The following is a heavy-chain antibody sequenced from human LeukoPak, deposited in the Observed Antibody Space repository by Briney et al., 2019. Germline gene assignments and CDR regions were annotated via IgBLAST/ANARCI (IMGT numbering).Heavy chain of an antibody. D-gene: IGHD3-3*01. CDR3: ARDQRRITIFGVAPV. Sequence: PSQTLSLTCTVSGGSISSGSYYWSWIRQPAGKGLEWIGRIYTSGSTNYNPSLKSRVTISVDTSKNQFSLKLSSVTAADTAVYYCARDQRRITIFGVAPVWGQGTPVTVSS. J-gene: IGHJ4*02. CDR1: GGSISSGSYY. V-gene: IGHV4-61*02. CDR2: IYTSGST.